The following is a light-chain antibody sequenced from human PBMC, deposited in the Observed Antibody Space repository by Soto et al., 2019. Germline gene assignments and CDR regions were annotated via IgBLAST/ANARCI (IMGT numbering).Light chain of an antibody. J-gene: IGLJ2*01. CDR1: XXNIGALYD. CDR3: QSYDNSLSGHVV. CDR2: DNN. Sequence: QSVLTQPPSVSGAPGQRVTISCTGXXXNIGALYDVNWYQQLPGTAPKLLIYDNNNRPSGVPDRFSGSKSGTSASLAITGLQAEDEADYYCQSYDNSLSGHVVFGGGTKLTVL. V-gene: IGLV1-40*01.